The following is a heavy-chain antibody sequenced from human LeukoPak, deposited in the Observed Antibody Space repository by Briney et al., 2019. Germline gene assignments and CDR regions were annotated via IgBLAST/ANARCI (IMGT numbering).Heavy chain of an antibody. CDR3: ARESYFAASMYYYYYMDV. Sequence: SQTLSLTCAISGDSFSSNSAAWNWIRQSPSRGLEWLGRTYYRSKWYNDYAVSVKSRITINPDTSKNQFSLQLNSVTPEDTAVYYCARESYFAASMYYYYYMDVWGKGTTVTVSS. V-gene: IGHV6-1*01. D-gene: IGHD3-10*01. CDR2: TYYRSKWYN. CDR1: GDSFSSNSAA. J-gene: IGHJ6*03.